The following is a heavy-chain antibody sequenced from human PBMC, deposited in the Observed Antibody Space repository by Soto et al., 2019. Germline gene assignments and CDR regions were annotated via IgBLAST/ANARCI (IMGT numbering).Heavy chain of an antibody. D-gene: IGHD3-10*01. CDR1: GFTFSTFP. V-gene: IGHV3-30-3*01. CDR2: ISYDGSNK. Sequence: PGGSLRLSCTASGFTFSTFPIHWVRQAPGKGLEWVSLISYDGSNKYYADSVKGRFTISRDNSKNTLYLQMNSLRAEDTAVYYCAREYEGFGELFHNWFDPWGQGTLVTVS. J-gene: IGHJ5*02. CDR3: AREYEGFGELFHNWFDP.